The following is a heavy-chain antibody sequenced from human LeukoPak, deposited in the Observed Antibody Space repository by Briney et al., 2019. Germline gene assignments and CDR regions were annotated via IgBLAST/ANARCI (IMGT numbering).Heavy chain of an antibody. Sequence: SETLSLTCTVSGGSISSYYWSWIRQPPGKGLEWIGYIYYSGSTNYNPSLKSRVTISVDTSKNQFSLKLSSVTAADTAVYYCARNSGSYLGSFDYWGQGTLVTVSS. D-gene: IGHD1-26*01. J-gene: IGHJ4*02. CDR3: ARNSGSYLGSFDY. V-gene: IGHV4-59*01. CDR2: IYYSGST. CDR1: GGSISSYY.